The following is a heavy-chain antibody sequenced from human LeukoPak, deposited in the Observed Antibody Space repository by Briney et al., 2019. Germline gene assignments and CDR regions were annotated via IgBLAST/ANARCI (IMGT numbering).Heavy chain of an antibody. CDR1: GFTFRNSA. J-gene: IGHJ4*02. D-gene: IGHD1-20*01. CDR2: ISGSGVGT. Sequence: PGGPLRLSCAASGFTFRNSAMSWVRQAPGKGLEWVSTISGSGVGTYYADSVKGRFTISRDNFKNTLYLQMNSLRAEDTAVYYCAKNNWNDMPFVDDWGQGTLVTVSS. V-gene: IGHV3-23*01. CDR3: AKNNWNDMPFVDD.